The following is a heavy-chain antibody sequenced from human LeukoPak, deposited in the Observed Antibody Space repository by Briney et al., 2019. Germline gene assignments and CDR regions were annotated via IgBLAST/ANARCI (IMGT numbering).Heavy chain of an antibody. V-gene: IGHV1-46*01. CDR3: ARAYYYDSSGRGTPFDP. Sequence: PSVKVSCKASGYTFTSYYMHWVRQAPGQGLEWMGIINPSGGSTSYAQKFQGRVTMTRDTSTSTVYMELSSLRSEDTAVYYCARAYYYDSSGRGTPFDPWGQGTLVTVSS. D-gene: IGHD3-22*01. J-gene: IGHJ5*02. CDR2: INPSGGST. CDR1: GYTFTSYY.